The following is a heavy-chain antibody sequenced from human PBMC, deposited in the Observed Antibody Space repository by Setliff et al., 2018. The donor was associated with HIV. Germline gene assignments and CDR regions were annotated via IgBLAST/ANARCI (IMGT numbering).Heavy chain of an antibody. CDR2: INYGGNT. V-gene: IGHV4-59*01. D-gene: IGHD3-22*01. Sequence: SETLSLTCTVSGGSISTYHWSWIRQTPGKGLEWIGQINYGGNTHYNPSLRSRGTISVDASKGQLTLNLNSVTAADTAVYYCARVLSSGYAGPFDSWGQGILVTVTS. J-gene: IGHJ5*01. CDR1: GGSISTYH. CDR3: ARVLSSGYAGPFDS.